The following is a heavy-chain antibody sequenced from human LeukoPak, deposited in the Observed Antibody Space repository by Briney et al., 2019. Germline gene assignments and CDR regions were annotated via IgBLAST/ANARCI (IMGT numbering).Heavy chain of an antibody. CDR2: SRNKANSYST. J-gene: IGHJ4*02. V-gene: IGHV3-72*01. CDR1: GFTFSDHY. D-gene: IGHD6-19*01. Sequence: GGSLRLSCAVSGFTFSDHYMDWVRQAPGRGLEWVGRSRNKANSYSTEYAASVRGRFTISRDDSKNSLDLQMNILKTEDTAVYYCARDVHDSGRYYFDSWGQGALVTVSA. CDR3: ARDVHDSGRYYFDS.